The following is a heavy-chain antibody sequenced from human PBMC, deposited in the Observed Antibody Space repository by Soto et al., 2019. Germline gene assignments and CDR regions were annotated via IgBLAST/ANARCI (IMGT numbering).Heavy chain of an antibody. Sequence: QVQLVQSGAEVKKPGASVKVSCKASGYTFTSYDINWVRQATGQGLEWMGWMNANSGNTGYAQKFQGRVTMTRNTALSIADMGLRSGRSEDAVVYYCASPVVVTADYSCVMDVWGEGTTVTVSS. CDR2: MNANSGNT. D-gene: IGHD2-2*01. CDR3: ASPVVVTADYSCVMDV. J-gene: IGHJ6*01. V-gene: IGHV1-8*01. CDR1: GYTFTSYD.